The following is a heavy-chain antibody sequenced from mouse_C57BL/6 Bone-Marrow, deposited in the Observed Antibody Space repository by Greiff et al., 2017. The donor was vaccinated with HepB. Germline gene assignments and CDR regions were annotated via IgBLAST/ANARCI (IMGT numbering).Heavy chain of an antibody. D-gene: IGHD1-1*01. J-gene: IGHJ2*01. CDR1: GFTFSSYA. CDR3: ARDRNYYGSSYFDY. CDR2: ISDGGSYT. V-gene: IGHV5-4*01. Sequence: DVHLVESGGGLVKPGGSLKLSCAASGFTFSSYAMSWVRQTPEKRLEWVATISDGGSYTYYPDNVKGRFTISRDNAKNNLYLQMSHLKSEDTAMYYCARDRNYYGSSYFDYWGQGTTLTVSS.